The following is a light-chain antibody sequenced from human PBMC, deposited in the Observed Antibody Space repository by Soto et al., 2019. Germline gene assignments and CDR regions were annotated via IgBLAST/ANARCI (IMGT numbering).Light chain of an antibody. Sequence: EIVLTQSPGTLSLSPGEGATLSCRASQTVTVNSLAWYQQTPGQTPRLLIYAASTRATGIPDRFNGSESGTDFVLTISILEPEDFAMYYCQQYGDSPFTFCPGTKVDI. CDR2: AAS. CDR3: QQYGDSPFT. CDR1: QTVTVNS. J-gene: IGKJ3*01. V-gene: IGKV3-20*01.